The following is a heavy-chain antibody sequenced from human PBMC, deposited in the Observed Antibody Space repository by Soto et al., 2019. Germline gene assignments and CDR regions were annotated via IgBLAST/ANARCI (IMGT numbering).Heavy chain of an antibody. D-gene: IGHD2-2*02. CDR3: ARAASISPAAIGEGMDV. Sequence: EGRLEESGGGLVNPGGSLRLSCAASGFPFSSHTMNGVRQAPGKGLEWVSCISNSGRDKYYADSVKGRFTISRDNAKNSVYLQMNSLRVEDTALYYCARAASISPAAIGEGMDVWGLGTRVIVSS. CDR1: GFPFSSHT. V-gene: IGHV3-21*02. CDR2: ISNSGRDK. J-gene: IGHJ6*02.